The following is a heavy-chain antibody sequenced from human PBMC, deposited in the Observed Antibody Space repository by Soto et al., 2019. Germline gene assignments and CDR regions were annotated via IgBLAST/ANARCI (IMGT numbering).Heavy chain of an antibody. J-gene: IGHJ6*03. Sequence: SETLSLTCSVSGGFITSFYWTWIRQSPGKGLEYIGYMYYIGSPYYNPSLKSRVTISSDTSKNQFSLTLTSVTAADTGVYYCARVLSAPPDYFYYYMDAWGTGTTVTVSS. V-gene: IGHV4-59*08. D-gene: IGHD6-6*01. CDR3: ARVLSAPPDYFYYYMDA. CDR1: GGFITSFY. CDR2: MYYIGSP.